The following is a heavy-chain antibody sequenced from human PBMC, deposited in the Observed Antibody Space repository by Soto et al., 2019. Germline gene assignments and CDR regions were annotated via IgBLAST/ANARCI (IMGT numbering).Heavy chain of an antibody. D-gene: IGHD1-26*01. CDR2: IYYSGST. Sequence: SETLSLTCTVSGGSIGSYYWSWIRQPPGKGLEWIGYIYYSGSTNYNPSLKSRVTISVDTSKNQFSLKLSSVTAADTAVYYCARVGSGSHGCAFDISGQAPMLTVSS. CDR1: GGSIGSYY. CDR3: ARVGSGSHGCAFDI. V-gene: IGHV4-59*01. J-gene: IGHJ3*02.